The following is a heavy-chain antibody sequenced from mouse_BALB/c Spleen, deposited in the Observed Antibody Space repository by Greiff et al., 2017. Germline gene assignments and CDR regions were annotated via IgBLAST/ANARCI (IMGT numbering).Heavy chain of an antibody. CDR1: GFTFSSFG. Sequence: EVHLVESGGGLVQPGGSRKLSCAASGFTFSSFGMHWVRQAPEKGLEWVAYISSGSSTIYYADTVKGRFTISRDNPKNTLFLQMTSLRSEDTAMYYCARSELGPYAMDYWGQGTSVTVSS. CDR3: ARSELGPYAMDY. CDR2: ISSGSSTI. V-gene: IGHV5-17*02. D-gene: IGHD4-1*01. J-gene: IGHJ4*01.